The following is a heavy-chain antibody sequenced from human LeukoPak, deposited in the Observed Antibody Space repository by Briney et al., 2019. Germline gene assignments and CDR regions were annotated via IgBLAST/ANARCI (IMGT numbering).Heavy chain of an antibody. CDR3: ARDQYDTWSRRGNFDS. V-gene: IGHV3-48*02. D-gene: IGHD3-3*01. J-gene: IGHJ4*02. CDR1: GFTFSSYA. CDR2: ISSSSSTI. Sequence: GGSLRLSCAASGFTFSSYAMHWVRQAPGKGLEWVSYISSSSSTIYYADSVKGRFTISRDNAKNSLDLQMNSLRDEDTAVYYCARDQYDTWSRRGNFDSWGQGTLVIVSS.